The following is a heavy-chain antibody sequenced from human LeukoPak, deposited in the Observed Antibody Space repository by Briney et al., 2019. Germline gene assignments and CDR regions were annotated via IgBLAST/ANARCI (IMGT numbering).Heavy chain of an antibody. CDR1: GFTFSSYA. J-gene: IGHJ4*02. V-gene: IGHV3-23*01. CDR3: ALRIEVTGALCFDS. D-gene: IGHD6-19*01. CDR2: ISGSGGST. Sequence: GGSLRLSCAASGFTFSSYAMSWVRQAPGKGLEWVSAISGSGGSTYYADSVKGRFTTSRDNSKNTLYLQMNSLRAEDTAVYYCALRIEVTGALCFDSWGQGTLVTVSS.